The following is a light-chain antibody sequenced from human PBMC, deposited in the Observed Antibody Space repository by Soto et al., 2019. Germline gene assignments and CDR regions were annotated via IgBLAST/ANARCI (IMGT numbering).Light chain of an antibody. CDR1: QTISSR. CDR3: QQYNEFQYI. J-gene: IGKJ2*01. CDR2: KAT. V-gene: IGKV1-5*03. Sequence: DIQMTQSPSSLSASVGDRVTITCRASQTISSRLAWYQQKQGQAPKLLIDKATYLQTGDASRFSGGGSGTEFSLTISSLQRDDFAVYYCQQYNEFQYIFGQGTRLDI.